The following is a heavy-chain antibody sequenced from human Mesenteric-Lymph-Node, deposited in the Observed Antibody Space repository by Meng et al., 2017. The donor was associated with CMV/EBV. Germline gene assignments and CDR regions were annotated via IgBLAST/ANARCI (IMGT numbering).Heavy chain of an antibody. CDR1: GITFSSYA. CDR2: ISVSGGTT. Sequence: EVQLLESGGGLVQLGGSLRLSCPASGITFSSYAMSWVRQAPGKGLEWVSAISVSGGTTYYKDSVKGRFTISRDNSDNMLYLQMNSLRAEDTAVYYCAKGYGLFNYWGRGTLVTVSS. CDR3: AKGYGLFNY. D-gene: IGHD3-3*01. V-gene: IGHV3-23*01. J-gene: IGHJ4*02.